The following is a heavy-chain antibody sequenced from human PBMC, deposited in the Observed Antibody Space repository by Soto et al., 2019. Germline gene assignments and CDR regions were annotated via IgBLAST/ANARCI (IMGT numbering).Heavy chain of an antibody. D-gene: IGHD6-13*01. CDR1: GGTFSSYA. Sequence: SVKVSCKASGGTFSSYAISWVRQAPGQGLEWMGGIIPILGTANYAQKFQGRVTITADESTSTAYMELSSLRSEDTAVYYCARDLLVAAAGYYYFDYWGQGTLVTVSS. J-gene: IGHJ4*02. V-gene: IGHV1-69*13. CDR3: ARDLLVAAAGYYYFDY. CDR2: IIPILGTA.